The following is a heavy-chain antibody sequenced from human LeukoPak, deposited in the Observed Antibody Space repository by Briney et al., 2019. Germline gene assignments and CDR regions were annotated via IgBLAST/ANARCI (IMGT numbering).Heavy chain of an antibody. J-gene: IGHJ6*03. V-gene: IGHV4-38-2*02. CDR1: GYSISSGYY. CDR3: ARGGGNGGGWVGHYYYMDV. D-gene: IGHD4-23*01. CDR2: IYHSGST. Sequence: PSETLSLTCTVSGYSISSGYYWTWIRQLPGKGLEWIGNIYHSGSTYNNPSLKSRVTISVDTSKNQFSLKVTSVTAADTAVYYCARGGGNGGGWVGHYYYMDVWGKGTTVTVSS.